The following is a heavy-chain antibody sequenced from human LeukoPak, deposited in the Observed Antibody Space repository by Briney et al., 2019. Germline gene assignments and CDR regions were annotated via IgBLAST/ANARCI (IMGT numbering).Heavy chain of an antibody. V-gene: IGHV3-15*01. CDR2: LKSKTDGGTT. CDR3: TTPGEYQLLFGAFDI. J-gene: IGHJ3*02. CDR1: GFTFSNAW. Sequence: GGSLRLSCAASGFTFSNAWMSWVRQAPGKGLEWVGRLKSKTDGGTTDYAAPVKGRFTISRDDSKNTLYLQMNSLKTEDTAVYYCTTPGEYQLLFGAFDIWGQGTMVTVSS. D-gene: IGHD2-2*01.